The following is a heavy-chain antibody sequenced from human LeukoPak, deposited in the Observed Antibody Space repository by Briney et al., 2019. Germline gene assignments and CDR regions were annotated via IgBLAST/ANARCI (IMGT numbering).Heavy chain of an antibody. J-gene: IGHJ3*02. CDR3: ARDGYGGTFDI. CDR2: IYYSGST. CDR1: GGSISSYC. D-gene: IGHD4/OR15-4a*01. Sequence: SETLSLTCTVSGGSISSYCWSWIRQPPGKGLEWIGDIYYSGSTNYNPSLKSRVTISVDTSKNQFSLKLSSVTAADTAVYYCARDGYGGTFDIWGQGTMVTVSS. V-gene: IGHV4-59*01.